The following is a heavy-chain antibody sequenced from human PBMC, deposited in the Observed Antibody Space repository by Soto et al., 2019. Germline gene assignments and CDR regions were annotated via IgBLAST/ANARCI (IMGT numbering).Heavy chain of an antibody. D-gene: IGHD1-1*01. CDR2: ISAAGDP. CDR1: GFTFRNYD. CDR3: ARTDRDFYGLDV. J-gene: IGHJ6*02. V-gene: IGHV3-13*05. Sequence: EVQLVESGGGLVQPGGSLRLSCEASGFTFRNYDMHWVRQGTGKGLEWVSGISAAGDPDYADSVEGRFTISRENAQNSXFXXXXSXXVXXXXXXXXARTDRDFYGLDVWGQGTTVIVSS.